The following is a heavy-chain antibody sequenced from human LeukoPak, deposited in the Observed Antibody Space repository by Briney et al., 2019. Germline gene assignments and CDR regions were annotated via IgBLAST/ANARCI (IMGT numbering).Heavy chain of an antibody. D-gene: IGHD6-13*01. V-gene: IGHV3-64*01. J-gene: IGHJ5*02. CDR2: ISSNGGST. CDR1: GFTFSSYA. CDR3: ARDLIGYSSSWYGPWFDP. Sequence: PGGSLRLSCAASGFTFSSYAMHWVRQAPGKGLEYVSAISSNGGSTYYANSVKGRFTISRDNSKNTLYLQMGSLRAEDMAVYYCARDLIGYSSSWYGPWFDPWGQGTLVTVSS.